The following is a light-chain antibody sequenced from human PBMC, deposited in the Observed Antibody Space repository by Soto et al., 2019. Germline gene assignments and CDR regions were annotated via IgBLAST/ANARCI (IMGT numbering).Light chain of an antibody. CDR2: DVG. V-gene: IGLV2-11*01. CDR1: SSDVGGYNY. Sequence: QSALTQPRSVSGSPGQSVTISCTGTSSDVGGYNYVSWYQQHPGKAPKHMIYDVGRRPSGVPDRFSGSKSGNTASLTISGLQAEDEADYYCCSYAGSYIHVVFGGGTKLTVL. J-gene: IGLJ2*01. CDR3: CSYAGSYIHVV.